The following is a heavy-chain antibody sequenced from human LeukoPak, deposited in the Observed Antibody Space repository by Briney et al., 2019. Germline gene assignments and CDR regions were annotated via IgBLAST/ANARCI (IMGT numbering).Heavy chain of an antibody. J-gene: IGHJ4*02. CDR3: ARDFLNAGGPIAPAALD. CDR1: RFTFSSYA. CDR2: MSSDGSNK. D-gene: IGHD2-2*01. V-gene: IGHV3-30-3*01. Sequence: GGSLRLSCAASRFTFSSYAMHWVRQAPGKGLEWVAVMSSDGSNKYYADSVKGRFTISRDNSKNTLYLQMNSLGAEDTAVYYCARDFLNAGGPIAPAALDWGQGALVTVSS.